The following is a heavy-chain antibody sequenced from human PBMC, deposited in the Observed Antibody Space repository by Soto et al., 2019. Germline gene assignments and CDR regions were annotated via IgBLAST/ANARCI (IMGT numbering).Heavy chain of an antibody. V-gene: IGHV4-59*01. CDR2: IYYSGST. J-gene: IGHJ6*02. Sequence: PSETLSLTXTVSGGSISSYYWSWIRQPPGKGLEWIGYIYYSGSTNYNPSLKSRVTISVDTSKNQFSLKLSSVTAADTAVYYCARDRQGFYGEQHYYGMDVWGQGTTVTVSS. CDR1: GGSISSYY. D-gene: IGHD4-17*01. CDR3: ARDRQGFYGEQHYYGMDV.